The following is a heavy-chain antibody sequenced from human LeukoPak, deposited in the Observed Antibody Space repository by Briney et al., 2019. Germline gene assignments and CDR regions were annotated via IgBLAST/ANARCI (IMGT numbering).Heavy chain of an antibody. V-gene: IGHV1-8*01. CDR3: AREALPGGYFVWSPVYYYYYGMDV. CDR1: GYTFTSYD. Sequence: GASVKVSCKASGYTFTSYDINWVRQATGQGLEWMGWMNPNSGNTGYAQKFQGRVTMTRNTSISTAYMELSSLRSEDTAVYYCAREALPGGYFVWSPVYYYYYGMDVWGQGTTVTVSS. D-gene: IGHD3-9*01. CDR2: MNPNSGNT. J-gene: IGHJ6*02.